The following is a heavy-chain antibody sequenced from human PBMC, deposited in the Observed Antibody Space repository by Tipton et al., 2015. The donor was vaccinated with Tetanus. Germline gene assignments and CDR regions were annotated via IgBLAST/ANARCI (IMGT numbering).Heavy chain of an antibody. CDR2: IYYSGCT. D-gene: IGHD4-17*01. Sequence: TLSLTCTVSGGSISSYYWSWIREPPGKGLEWIGYIYYSGCTNYNPSLKSRVTISVDTSKNQFSLKLSSVTDADTCVYYCARDRGLTTGGGIGLDVWGQGTSVTVSS. J-gene: IGHJ6*02. CDR3: ARDRGLTTGGGIGLDV. V-gene: IGHV4-59*01. CDR1: GGSISSYY.